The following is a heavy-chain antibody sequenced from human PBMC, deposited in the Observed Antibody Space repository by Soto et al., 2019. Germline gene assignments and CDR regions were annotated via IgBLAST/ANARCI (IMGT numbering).Heavy chain of an antibody. CDR3: TRVSSKITIFGVVIPNTYYMDV. CDR1: GFTFGDYA. J-gene: IGHJ6*03. CDR2: IRSKAYGGTT. D-gene: IGHD3-3*01. Sequence: GGSLRLSCTASGFTFGDYAMSWFRQAPGKGLEWVGFIRSKAYGGTTEYAASVKGRFTISRDDSKSIAYLQMNSLKTEDTAVYYCTRVSSKITIFGVVIPNTYYMDVWGKGTTVTVSS. V-gene: IGHV3-49*03.